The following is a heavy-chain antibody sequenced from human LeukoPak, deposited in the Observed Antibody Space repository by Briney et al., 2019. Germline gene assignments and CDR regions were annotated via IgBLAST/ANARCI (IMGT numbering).Heavy chain of an antibody. J-gene: IGHJ4*02. CDR1: GFTLSSNA. V-gene: IGHV3-30-3*01. CDR2: ISYDESNK. D-gene: IGHD3-9*01. CDR3: ARVPDYDILTGPFDY. Sequence: GGSLRLSCAASGFTLSSNAMHWVRQAPGKGLEWVAVISYDESNKYYADSVKGRFTISRDTSKNTLYLQMNSLRAEDTAVYYCARVPDYDILTGPFDYWGQGTLVTVSS.